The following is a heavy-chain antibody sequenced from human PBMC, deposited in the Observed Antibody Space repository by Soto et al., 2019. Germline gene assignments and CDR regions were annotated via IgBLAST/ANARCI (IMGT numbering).Heavy chain of an antibody. CDR3: ARGPWGYYGSGSYSIYFDY. D-gene: IGHD3-10*01. J-gene: IGHJ4*02. CDR1: GGSISSGGYY. Sequence: QVQLQESGPGLVKPSQTLSLTCTVSGGSISSGGYYWSWIRQHPGKGLEWIGYIYYSGSTYYNPSLKSRVTISVDTSKNQFSLKLSSVTAADTAVYYCARGPWGYYGSGSYSIYFDYWGQGTLVTVSS. CDR2: IYYSGST. V-gene: IGHV4-31*03.